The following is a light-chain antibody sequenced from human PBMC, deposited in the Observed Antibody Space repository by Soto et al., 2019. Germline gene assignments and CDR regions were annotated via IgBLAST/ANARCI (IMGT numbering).Light chain of an antibody. J-gene: IGLJ1*01. CDR2: DDN. CDR1: SSNIGCNS. Sequence: QSVLTQPPSVSAARGQKVTISCPGSSSNIGCNSVSWYQQLPGTAPKLLIDDDNKRPSGIPDRFSGSKSGTSATLGITGFQTGDEADYYCGSWDSSLSAYVFGTGTKVTVL. CDR3: GSWDSSLSAYV. V-gene: IGLV1-51*01.